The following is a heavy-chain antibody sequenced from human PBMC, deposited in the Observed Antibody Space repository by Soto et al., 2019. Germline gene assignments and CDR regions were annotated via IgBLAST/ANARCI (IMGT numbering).Heavy chain of an antibody. J-gene: IGHJ1*01. D-gene: IGHD3-22*01. V-gene: IGHV1-69*13. Sequence: GTSVKLSCEACGGSFRSYAISWVRQAPKQRLEWMGGIIPIFGTANYAQKFQGRVTITADESTSTAYMELSSLRSEDTAVYYCASNYDSSGYYYVRQYFQHWGQGTLVTVSS. CDR3: ASNYDSSGYYYVRQYFQH. CDR1: GGSFRSYA. CDR2: IIPIFGTA.